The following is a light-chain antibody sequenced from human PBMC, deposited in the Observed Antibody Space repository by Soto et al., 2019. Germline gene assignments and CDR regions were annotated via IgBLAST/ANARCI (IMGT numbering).Light chain of an antibody. V-gene: IGKV3-20*01. J-gene: IGKJ2*01. CDR1: QSISSNY. CDR2: GAS. CDR3: QVFGSSPPYT. Sequence: EIVLTQSPGTLSLSPGERATLSCGASQSISSNYLAWFQQKPGQAPRLLIYGASSRATGIPDRFSGSGSGTDFTLTISRLEPEDFAVHNCQVFGSSPPYTFGQGTEVEIK.